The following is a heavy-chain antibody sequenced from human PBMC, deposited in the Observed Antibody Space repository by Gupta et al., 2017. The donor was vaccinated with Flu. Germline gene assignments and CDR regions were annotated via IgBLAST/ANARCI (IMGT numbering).Heavy chain of an antibody. CDR2: TKDGGNT. CDR3: ARVGVRGFGSNWFDP. CDR1: SDYY. D-gene: IGHD1-26*01. J-gene: IGHJ5*02. V-gene: IGHV4-34*01. Sequence: SDYYWGWVRQSPGKGLEWIGETKDGGNTNYNPSLRGRVTISLDTSKNQISLKVHAVKAADTAVYFCARVGVRGFGSNWFDPWGQGTQVTVS.